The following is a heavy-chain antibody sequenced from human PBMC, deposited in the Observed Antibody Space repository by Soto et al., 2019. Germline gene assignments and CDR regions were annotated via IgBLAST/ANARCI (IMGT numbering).Heavy chain of an antibody. J-gene: IGHJ6*03. CDR3: ARSYSGKYYYYYYMDV. Sequence: GGSLRLSCAASGVTFSSYSMNWVRQAPGKGLEWVSSISSSSSYIYYADSVKGRFTISRDNAKNSLYLQMNSLRAEDTAVYYCARSYSGKYYYYYYMDVWGKGTTVTVSS. CDR2: ISSSSSYI. D-gene: IGHD5-12*01. V-gene: IGHV3-21*01. CDR1: GVTFSSYS.